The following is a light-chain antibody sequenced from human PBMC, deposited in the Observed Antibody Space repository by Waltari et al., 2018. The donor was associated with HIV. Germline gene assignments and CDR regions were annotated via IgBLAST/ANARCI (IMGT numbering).Light chain of an antibody. CDR3: QTWDSSDVV. V-gene: IGLV3-1*01. CDR2: QDR. CDR1: ELEEKY. J-gene: IGLJ2*01. Sequence: SYELTQTPSVSVSPGQTASITCSGHELEEKYVSWYQQRPGQSPILVIFQDRQRPSGIPERFSGSNSGHTATLTITWTQPTDEGDYYCQTWDSSDVVFGGGTTLTVL.